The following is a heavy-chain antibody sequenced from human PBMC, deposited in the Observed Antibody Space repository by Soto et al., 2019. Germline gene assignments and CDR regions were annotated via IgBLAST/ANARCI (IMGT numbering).Heavy chain of an antibody. D-gene: IGHD6-19*01. J-gene: IGHJ6*02. V-gene: IGHV3-23*01. Sequence: GGSLRLSCAASGFTFSRYAMSWVRQAPGKGLEWVSAISVSGGSTYYADSVKGRFTISRDNSKNTLYLQMNSLRAEDTAVYYCAKVTTGYSSGWPSYYYYGMDGWGQGTTVTVS. CDR1: GFTFSRYA. CDR2: ISVSGGST. CDR3: AKVTTGYSSGWPSYYYYGMDG.